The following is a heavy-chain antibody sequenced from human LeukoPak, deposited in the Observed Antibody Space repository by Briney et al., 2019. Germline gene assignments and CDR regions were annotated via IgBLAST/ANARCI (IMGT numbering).Heavy chain of an antibody. Sequence: GGSLRLSCAASGFTFSSFAMTWVRQAPGKGLEWVSSITCSHGPTYNTDSVKGRFTISRDNAQNTLYLQMNSLRAEDTAVCYCTKDPNGDYVGAFDPWGQGTRVTVSS. CDR1: GFTFSSFA. V-gene: IGHV3-23*01. J-gene: IGHJ5*02. D-gene: IGHD4-17*01. CDR3: TKDPNGDYVGAFDP. CDR2: ITCSHGPT.